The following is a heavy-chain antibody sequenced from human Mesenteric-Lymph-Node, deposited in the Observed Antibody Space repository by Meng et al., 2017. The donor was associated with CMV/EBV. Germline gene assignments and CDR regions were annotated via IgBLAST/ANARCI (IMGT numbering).Heavy chain of an antibody. V-gene: IGHV1-46*01. CDR3: ARGCAHGVCFGM. D-gene: IGHD2-8*01. Sequence: ASVKVSCKASGYTFSNYYMHWVRQAPGQGLEWMGIINPSGGSTSYAQKFQGRVTMTRDTSTSTVYMELSSLRSEDTAVYYCARGCAHGVCFGMWGQGTLVTVSS. J-gene: IGHJ4*02. CDR1: GYTFSNYY. CDR2: INPSGGST.